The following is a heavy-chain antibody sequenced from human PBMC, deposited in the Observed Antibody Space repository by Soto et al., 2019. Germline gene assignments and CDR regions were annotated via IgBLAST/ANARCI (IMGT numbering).Heavy chain of an antibody. D-gene: IGHD6-13*01. CDR1: GELFNNYA. J-gene: IGHJ4*02. V-gene: IGHV1-69*01. CDR3: AASSSVAAAGYFKF. Sequence: QVQLVQYGAEVKEPGSSVKVSCKATGELFNNYAFNWVRQAPGQGLEWMGRISPLFSTTNYAQKFQGRVTIGADELTTIVYLEVSNLESEATAMYYWAASSSVAAAGYFKFWGQGTLVTVSP. CDR2: ISPLFSTT.